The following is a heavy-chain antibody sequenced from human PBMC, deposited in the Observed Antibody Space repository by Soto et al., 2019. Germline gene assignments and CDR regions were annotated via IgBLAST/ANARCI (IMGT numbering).Heavy chain of an antibody. V-gene: IGHV3-30-3*01. J-gene: IGHJ4*02. Sequence: GGSLRLSCAASGFTFSSYAMHWVRQAPGKGLEWVAVISYDGSNKYYADSVKGRFTISRDNSKNTLYLQMNSLRAEDTAVYYCARDFAEYYDSSGLLDYWGQGTLVTVSS. CDR1: GFTFSSYA. CDR3: ARDFAEYYDSSGLLDY. CDR2: ISYDGSNK. D-gene: IGHD3-22*01.